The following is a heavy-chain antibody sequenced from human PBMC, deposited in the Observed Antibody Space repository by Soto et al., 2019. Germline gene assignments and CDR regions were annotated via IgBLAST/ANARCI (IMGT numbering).Heavy chain of an antibody. CDR2: IDSNGENT. CDR3: ARDRYFFDS. J-gene: IGHJ4*02. CDR1: GFSFAAYG. D-gene: IGHD3-16*02. V-gene: IGHV3-20*04. Sequence: PGGSLRLSXAASGFSFAAYGMSWVRQVSGKGLEWVSSIDSNGENTDYEDSVKGRFTISRDNAKNSLSLQMNSLRVEDTALYYCARDRYFFDSWGQGIVVTVSS.